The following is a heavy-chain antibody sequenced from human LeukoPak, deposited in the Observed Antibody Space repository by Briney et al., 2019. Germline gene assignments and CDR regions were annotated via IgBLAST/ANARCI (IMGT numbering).Heavy chain of an antibody. D-gene: IGHD3-22*01. CDR1: GGSFSGYS. J-gene: IGHJ4*02. V-gene: IGHV4-30-2*01. CDR2: IYHSGST. Sequence: SETLSLTCAVYGGSFSGYSWSWIRQPPGKGLEWIGYIYHSGSTYYNPSLKSRVTISVDRSKNQFSLKLSSVTAADTAVYYCARDDSSGYYHYWGQGTLVTVSS. CDR3: ARDDSSGYYHY.